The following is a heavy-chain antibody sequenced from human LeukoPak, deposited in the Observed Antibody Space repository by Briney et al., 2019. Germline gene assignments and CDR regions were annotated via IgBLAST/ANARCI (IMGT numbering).Heavy chain of an antibody. D-gene: IGHD3-3*01. CDR1: GGSISSGSYY. Sequence: TLSLTCTVSGGSISSGSYYWSWIRQPAGKGLEWIGRIYTSGSTNYNPSLKSRVTISVDTSKNQFSLKLSSVTAADTAVYYCARETIPEGLDYWGQGTLVTVSS. CDR2: IYTSGST. V-gene: IGHV4-61*02. CDR3: ARETIPEGLDY. J-gene: IGHJ4*02.